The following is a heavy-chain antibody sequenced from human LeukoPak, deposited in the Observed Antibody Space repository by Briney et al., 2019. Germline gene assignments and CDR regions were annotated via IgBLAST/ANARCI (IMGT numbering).Heavy chain of an antibody. J-gene: IGHJ4*02. Sequence: PGGSLRLSCAASGFTFSSYAMSWVRQAPGKGLEWVSAISGSGGSTYYADSVKGRFTISRDNSKNTLYLQMNSLRAEDTAVYYCATGACGGDCYSGNTFDYWGQGTLVTVSS. CDR3: ATGACGGDCYSGNTFDY. D-gene: IGHD2-21*02. V-gene: IGHV3-23*01. CDR1: GFTFSSYA. CDR2: ISGSGGST.